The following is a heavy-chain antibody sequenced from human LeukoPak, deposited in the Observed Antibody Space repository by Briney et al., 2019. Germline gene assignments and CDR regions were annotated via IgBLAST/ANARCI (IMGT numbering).Heavy chain of an antibody. CDR2: MNPNSSNT. CDR3: ARDAQGDDYVWGSYRHYYFDY. Sequence: ASVKVSCKASGYTFTSYGINWVRQATGQGLEWMGWMNPNSSNTGYAQKFQGRVTMTRNISIGTAYMELSSLRSEDTAVYYCARDAQGDDYVWGSYRHYYFDYWGQGTLVTVSS. CDR1: GYTFTSYG. D-gene: IGHD3-16*02. J-gene: IGHJ4*02. V-gene: IGHV1-8*01.